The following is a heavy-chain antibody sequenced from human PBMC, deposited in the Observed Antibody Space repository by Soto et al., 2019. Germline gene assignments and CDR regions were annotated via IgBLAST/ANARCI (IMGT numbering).Heavy chain of an antibody. D-gene: IGHD6-6*01. CDR1: GFTFSSYG. Sequence: PGGSLRLSCAASGFTFSSYGMHWVRQAPGKGLEWVAVIWYDGSNKYYADSVKGRFTISRDNSKNTLYLQMNSLRAEDTAVYYCARDLWAARPPLGYWGQGTLVTV. J-gene: IGHJ4*02. CDR2: IWYDGSNK. V-gene: IGHV3-33*01. CDR3: ARDLWAARPPLGY.